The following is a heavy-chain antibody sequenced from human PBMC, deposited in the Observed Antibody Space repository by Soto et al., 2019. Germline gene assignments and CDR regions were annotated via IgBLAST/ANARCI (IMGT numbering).Heavy chain of an antibody. D-gene: IGHD3-16*02. CDR2: INHSGST. Sequence: PSETLSLTCAVYGGSFSGYYWSWIRQPPGKGLEWIGEINHSGSTNYNPSLKSRVTISVDTSKNQFSLKLSSVTAADTVVYYCARGGFDYIWGSYRYTGGHAFDIWGQGTMVTVSS. V-gene: IGHV4-34*01. CDR3: ARGGFDYIWGSYRYTGGHAFDI. CDR1: GGSFSGYY. J-gene: IGHJ3*02.